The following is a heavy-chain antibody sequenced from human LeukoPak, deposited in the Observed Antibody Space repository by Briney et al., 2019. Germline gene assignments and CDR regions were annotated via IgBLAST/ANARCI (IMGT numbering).Heavy chain of an antibody. CDR1: GFTFSSYG. D-gene: IGHD2-2*01. Sequence: LTGGSLRLSCAASGFTFSSYGMHWVRQAPGKGLEWVAVISYDGSNKYYADSVKGRFTISRDNSKNSLYLQMNSLRAEDTAVYYCARGCLFSSTSCFYYGNWFDPWGQGTLVTVSS. J-gene: IGHJ5*02. CDR3: ARGCLFSSTSCFYYGNWFDP. CDR2: ISYDGSNK. V-gene: IGHV3-30*03.